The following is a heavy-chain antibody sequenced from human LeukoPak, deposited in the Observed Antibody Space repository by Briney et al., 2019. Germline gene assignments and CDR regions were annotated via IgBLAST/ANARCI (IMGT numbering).Heavy chain of an antibody. Sequence: SLPLTFAASGWTLRTYWMSWVRQAPGKGPAWVAAIKQDGREKYYVDSVNGRFTISRDNAKNSLYLQRNSLRAEDTAVYYCARVNGHSGDYWGQGPLVTVSS. J-gene: IGHJ4*02. V-gene: IGHV3-7*02. CDR3: ARVNGHSGDY. D-gene: IGHD2-8*01. CDR2: IKQDGREK. CDR1: GWTLRTYW.